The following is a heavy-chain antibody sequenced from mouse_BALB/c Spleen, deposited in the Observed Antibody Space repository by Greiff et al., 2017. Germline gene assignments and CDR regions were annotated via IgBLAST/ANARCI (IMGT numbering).Heavy chain of an antibody. CDR2: ISYSGST. Sequence: EVQLQQSGPSLVKPSQTLSLTCSVTGDSITSGYWNWIRKFPGNKLEYMGYISYSGSTYYNPSLKSRISITRDTSKNQYYLQLNSVTTEDTATYYCARTTYRYDLWYFDVWGAGTTVTVSS. CDR1: GDSITSGY. V-gene: IGHV3-8*02. J-gene: IGHJ1*01. D-gene: IGHD2-14*01. CDR3: ARTTYRYDLWYFDV.